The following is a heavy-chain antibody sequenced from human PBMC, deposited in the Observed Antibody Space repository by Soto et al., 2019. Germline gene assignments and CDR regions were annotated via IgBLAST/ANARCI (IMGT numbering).Heavy chain of an antibody. V-gene: IGHV3-30*18. D-gene: IGHD3-3*01. CDR3: AKDSTYDFWSGYSDELDY. CDR1: GFTFSSYG. CDR2: ISYDGSNK. J-gene: IGHJ4*02. Sequence: GGSLRLSCAASGFTFSSYGMHWVRQAPGKGLEWVAVISYDGSNKYYADSVKGRFTISRDNSKNTLYLQMNSLRAEDTAVYYCAKDSTYDFWSGYSDELDYWGQGTLVTVSS.